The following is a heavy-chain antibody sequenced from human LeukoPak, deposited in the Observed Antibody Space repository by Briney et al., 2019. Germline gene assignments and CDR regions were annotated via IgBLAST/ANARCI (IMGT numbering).Heavy chain of an antibody. CDR1: GVSISSSSYY. V-gene: IGHV4-39*01. Sequence: SETLSLTCTVSGVSISSSSYYWGWIRQPPGKGLEWIGSIYYSGSTYYNPSLKSRVTISVDTSKNQFSLKLSSVTAADTAVYYCATAYYDPRFDPWGQGTLVTVSS. D-gene: IGHD3-22*01. CDR3: ATAYYDPRFDP. J-gene: IGHJ5*02. CDR2: IYYSGST.